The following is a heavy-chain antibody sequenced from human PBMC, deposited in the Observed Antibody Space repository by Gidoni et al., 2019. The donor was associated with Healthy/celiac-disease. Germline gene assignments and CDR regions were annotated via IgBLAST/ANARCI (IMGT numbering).Heavy chain of an antibody. CDR1: GSTFSSYS. V-gene: IGHV3-21*01. CDR3: ARDETDSSGWFGPFDY. CDR2: ISSSSSYI. Sequence: EVQLVESGGGLVKPGGSLRLACAAYGSTFSSYSMNWFRQAPGKGLEWVSSISSSSSYIYYADSVKGRFTISRDNAKNSLYLQMNSLRAEDTAVYYCARDETDSSGWFGPFDYWGQGTLVTVSS. J-gene: IGHJ4*02. D-gene: IGHD6-19*01.